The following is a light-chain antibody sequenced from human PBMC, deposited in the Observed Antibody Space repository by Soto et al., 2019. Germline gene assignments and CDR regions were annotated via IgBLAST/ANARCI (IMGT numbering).Light chain of an antibody. J-gene: IGKJ2*01. CDR3: QQANSFPYT. CDR1: QVISSW. CDR2: ATS. Sequence: DIQMTQSPSSVSASVGDRVTITCRATQVISSWLAWYQQKPGKAPKLLIYATSNLQSGVPSRFSGSGSGTDFTLTITSLQPEDFAPYYCQQANSFPYTFGQGTKLEIK. V-gene: IGKV1-12*01.